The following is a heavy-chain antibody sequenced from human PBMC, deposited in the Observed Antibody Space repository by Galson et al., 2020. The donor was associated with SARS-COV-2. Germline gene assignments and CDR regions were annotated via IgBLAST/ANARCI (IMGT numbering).Heavy chain of an antibody. D-gene: IGHD3-22*01. Sequence: GESLKISCKGSGYSFTSYWIGWVRQMPGKGLEWMGIIYPGDSDTRYSPSFQGQVTISADKSISTAYLQWSSLKASDTAMYYCARLEYYYDSSCYPIHYFDYWGQGTLVTVSS. J-gene: IGHJ4*02. CDR2: IYPGDSDT. CDR1: GYSFTSYW. V-gene: IGHV5-51*01. CDR3: ARLEYYYDSSCYPIHYFDY.